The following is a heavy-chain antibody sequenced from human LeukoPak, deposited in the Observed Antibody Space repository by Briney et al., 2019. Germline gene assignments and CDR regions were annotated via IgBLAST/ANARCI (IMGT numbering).Heavy chain of an antibody. CDR3: ARGPSGGNYYVGDS. CDR2: INGDGTRT. V-gene: IGHV3-74*01. D-gene: IGHD1-26*01. Sequence: PGRTLRLSFAASGCTFSSYWMHCVRRAPGQGLVWVSRINGDGTRTSDADSVKGRFTISRDNAKNALYLQMNSLRAEDTAVYYCARGPSGGNYYVGDSWGQGTLVTVSS. CDR1: GCTFSSYW. J-gene: IGHJ5*01.